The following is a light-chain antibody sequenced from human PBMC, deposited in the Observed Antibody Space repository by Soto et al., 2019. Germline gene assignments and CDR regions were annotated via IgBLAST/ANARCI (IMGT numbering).Light chain of an antibody. V-gene: IGKV3-20*01. CDR3: QQYGNSPPLT. Sequence: EIVLTQSPGTLSLSPGERATLSCRASQSVSSSYLAWYQQKPGQAPSLLIYGASSRATGRPQRLSGSGSGIYLTITISRLEPEDFAVYYCQQYGNSPPLTFGQGTRLEIK. CDR1: QSVSSSY. CDR2: GAS. J-gene: IGKJ5*01.